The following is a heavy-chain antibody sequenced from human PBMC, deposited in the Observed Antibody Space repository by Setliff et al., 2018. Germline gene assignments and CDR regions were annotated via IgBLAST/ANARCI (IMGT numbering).Heavy chain of an antibody. CDR2: ISAYNGNT. V-gene: IGHV1-18*01. Sequence: GASVKVSCKASGYTFTSYGISWVRQAPGQGLEWMGWISAYNGNTNYAQKLQGRVTVTTDTSTSTAYMELRSLRSDDTAVYYCAKEGRLVRGVIIHYHYYGMDVWGQGTTVTVSS. CDR1: GYTFTSYG. D-gene: IGHD3-10*01. J-gene: IGHJ6*02. CDR3: AKEGRLVRGVIIHYHYYGMDV.